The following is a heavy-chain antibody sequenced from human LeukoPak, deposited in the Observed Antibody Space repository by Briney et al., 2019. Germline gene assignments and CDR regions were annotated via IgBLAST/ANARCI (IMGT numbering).Heavy chain of an antibody. J-gene: IGHJ4*02. D-gene: IGHD4-17*01. V-gene: IGHV4-59*08. CDR3: ARGGTMTTVPL. Sequence: PSETLSLTCIVSGGSMSSYYWSWIRQPPGKGLEWIGYMYYSGSTNYNYNPSLKSRVTISVDTSKNQFSLKLSSVTAADTVVYYCARGGTMTTVPLWGQGTLVTVSS. CDR1: GGSMSSYY. CDR2: MYYSGST.